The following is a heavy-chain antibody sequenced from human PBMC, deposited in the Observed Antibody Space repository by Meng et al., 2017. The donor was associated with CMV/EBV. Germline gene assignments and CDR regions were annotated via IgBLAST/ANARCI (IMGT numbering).Heavy chain of an antibody. Sequence: GPPQSSGPGLVKPSQTLSLPCTVSGGSISSGDYYWSWIRQPPGKGLEWIGYIYYSGSTYYNPSLKSRVTISVDTSKNQFSLKLSSVTAADTAVYYCARVYCSGGSCYGNWFDPWGQGTLVTVSS. CDR1: GGSISSGDYY. CDR2: IYYSGST. V-gene: IGHV4-30-4*08. D-gene: IGHD2-15*01. J-gene: IGHJ5*02. CDR3: ARVYCSGGSCYGNWFDP.